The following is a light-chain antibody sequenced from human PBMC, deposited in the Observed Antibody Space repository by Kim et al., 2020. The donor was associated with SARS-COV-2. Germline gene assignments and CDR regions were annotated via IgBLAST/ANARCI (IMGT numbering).Light chain of an antibody. CDR1: QDIANS. J-gene: IGKJ1*01. CDR2: AAS. V-gene: IGKV1-27*01. Sequence: APVGDSVTITCRASQDIANSLAWYQQKPGKVPQVLIYAASTLQSGVPSRFSGSGSGTEFTLTIGSLQTEDVATYYCQKYNSAPWTFGPGTKVDIK. CDR3: QKYNSAPWT.